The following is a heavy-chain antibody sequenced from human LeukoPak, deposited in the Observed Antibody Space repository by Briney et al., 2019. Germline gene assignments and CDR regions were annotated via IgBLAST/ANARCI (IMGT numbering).Heavy chain of an antibody. D-gene: IGHD6-13*01. Sequence: SETLSLTCTVSGGSISSGGYYWSWIRQHPGKGLEWIGYIYYSGSTYYNPSLKSRVTISVDTSKNQFSLKLSSVTAADTAVYYCARNSEAIAAAGTLFDYWGQGTLVTVSS. CDR3: ARNSEAIAAAGTLFDY. CDR2: IYYSGST. CDR1: GGSISSGGYY. J-gene: IGHJ4*02. V-gene: IGHV4-31*03.